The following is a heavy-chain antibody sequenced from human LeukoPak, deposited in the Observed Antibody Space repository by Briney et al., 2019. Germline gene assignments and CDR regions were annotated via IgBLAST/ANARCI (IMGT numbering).Heavy chain of an antibody. CDR1: GFTFSSYA. Sequence: PGGSLRLSCAASGFTFSSYAMSWVRQAPGKGLEWVSAISGGGGSTYYADSVKGRFTISRDNSKNTLYLQMNSLRAEDTAVYYCAKVGRGSGYSLDYWGQGTLVTVSS. J-gene: IGHJ4*02. D-gene: IGHD3-3*01. CDR3: AKVGRGSGYSLDY. V-gene: IGHV3-23*01. CDR2: ISGGGGST.